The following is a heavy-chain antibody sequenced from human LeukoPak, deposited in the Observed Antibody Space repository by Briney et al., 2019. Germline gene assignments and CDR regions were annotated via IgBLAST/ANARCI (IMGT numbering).Heavy chain of an antibody. CDR3: ARSGYSYGYNYYYYYMDV. CDR2: INHSGST. J-gene: IGHJ6*03. V-gene: IGHV4-34*01. CDR1: GGSFSGYY. Sequence: SETLSLTCAVYGGSFSGYYWSWIRQPPGKGPEWIGEINHSGSTNYNPSLKSRVTISVDTSKNQFSLKLSSVTAADTAVYYCARSGYSYGYNYYYYYMDVWGKGTTVTVSS. D-gene: IGHD5-18*01.